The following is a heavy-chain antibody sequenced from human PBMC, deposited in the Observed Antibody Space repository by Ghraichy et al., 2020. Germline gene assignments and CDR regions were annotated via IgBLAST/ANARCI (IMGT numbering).Heavy chain of an antibody. D-gene: IGHD6-13*01. CDR3: ARDNPTVAAAGSIDY. J-gene: IGHJ4*02. V-gene: IGHV4-59*01. Sequence: SETLSLTCTVSGGSISSYYWSWIRQPPGKGLEWIGYIYYSGSTNYNPSLKSRVTISVDTSKNQFSLKLSSVTAADTAVYYCARDNPTVAAAGSIDYWGQGTLVTVSS. CDR2: IYYSGST. CDR1: GGSISSYY.